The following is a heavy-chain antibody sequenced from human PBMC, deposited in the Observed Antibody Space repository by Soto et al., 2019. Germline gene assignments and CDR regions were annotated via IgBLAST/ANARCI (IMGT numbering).Heavy chain of an antibody. V-gene: IGHV1-69*12. CDR3: ARDEMVVATGSRTWHYYYGMDV. CDR2: IIPIFDTA. CDR1: GGTFSTYA. J-gene: IGHJ6*02. Sequence: QVQLVQSGAEVKKPGSSVKVSCKSSGGTFSTYAISWVRQAPGQGLEWMGGIIPIFDTANYAQKFQGRVTITADESTTXXYXEXISLRSEDTAVYYCARDEMVVATGSRTWHYYYGMDVWGQGTTVTVSS. D-gene: IGHD2-15*01.